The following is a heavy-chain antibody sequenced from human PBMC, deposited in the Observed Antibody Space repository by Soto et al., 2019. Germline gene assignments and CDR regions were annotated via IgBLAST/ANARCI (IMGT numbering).Heavy chain of an antibody. V-gene: IGHV1-46*01. CDR1: GYTFTSYY. J-gene: IGHJ4*02. CDR2: INPSGSST. D-gene: IGHD3-3*01. Sequence: ASVKVSCKASGYTFTSYYMHWVRQAPGQGLEGVGIINPSGSSTSYVQKFQGRVTMTRDTSTSTVYMELSSLRSEDTHVYYCARGRTIFGVVIVDFVYWGQGTLVTVSS. CDR3: ARGRTIFGVVIVDFVY.